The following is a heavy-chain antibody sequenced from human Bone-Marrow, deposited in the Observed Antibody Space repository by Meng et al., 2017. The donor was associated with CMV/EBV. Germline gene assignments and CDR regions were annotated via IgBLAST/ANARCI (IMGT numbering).Heavy chain of an antibody. J-gene: IGHJ4*02. CDR3: ARVSHSSSGWRGPFDY. D-gene: IGHD6-19*01. CDR2: INPNSGGT. Sequence: ASVKVSCKASGYTFTSYGINRVRQAIGQGLEWMGWINPNSGGTNYAQKFQGRVTMTRDTSISTAYMELSRLRSDDTAVYYCARVSHSSSGWRGPFDYWGQGTLVTVSS. V-gene: IGHV1-2*02. CDR1: GYTFTSYG.